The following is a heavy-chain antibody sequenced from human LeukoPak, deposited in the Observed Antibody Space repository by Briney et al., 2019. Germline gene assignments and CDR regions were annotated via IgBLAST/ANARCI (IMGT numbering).Heavy chain of an antibody. D-gene: IGHD3-10*01. Sequence: ASVKVSCNASGYTFTSYGISGVRQAPGQGLEWMGWISAYNGNTNYAQKLQGRVTMTTDTSTSTAYMELRSLRSDDTAVYYCARDFVRFGELPSLPWFDPWGQGTLVTVSS. CDR3: ARDFVRFGELPSLPWFDP. CDR2: ISAYNGNT. J-gene: IGHJ5*02. V-gene: IGHV1-18*04. CDR1: GYTFTSYG.